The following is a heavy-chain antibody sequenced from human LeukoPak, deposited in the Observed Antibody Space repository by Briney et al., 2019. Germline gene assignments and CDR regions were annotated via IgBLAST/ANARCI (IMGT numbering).Heavy chain of an antibody. CDR2: MNPNSGNT. Sequence: ASVKVSCKASGYTFTSYDINWVRQATGQGLEWMGWMNPNSGNTGYAQKFQGRVTMTRNTSISTAYMELRSLRSEDTAVYYCARSGYSYGYVDYWGQGTLVTVSS. D-gene: IGHD5-18*01. V-gene: IGHV1-8*01. CDR1: GYTFTSYD. CDR3: ARSGYSYGYVDY. J-gene: IGHJ4*02.